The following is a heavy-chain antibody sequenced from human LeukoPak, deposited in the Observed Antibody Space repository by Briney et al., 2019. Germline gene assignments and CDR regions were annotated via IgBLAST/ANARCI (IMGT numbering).Heavy chain of an antibody. J-gene: IGHJ4*02. D-gene: IGHD3-10*01. CDR1: GCTFSSYA. V-gene: IGHV3-23*01. CDR3: ARISMVRGIIIGLDY. CDR2: SSGSGGST. Sequence: WGSLRLSCAASGCTFSSYAMSWVRQRPGKGLDLVSASSGSGGSTYYSDSLKDRFTISRDNSKNTQYLQMNSLRGEDPAVYYCARISMVRGIIIGLDYWRQGTLVSVSS.